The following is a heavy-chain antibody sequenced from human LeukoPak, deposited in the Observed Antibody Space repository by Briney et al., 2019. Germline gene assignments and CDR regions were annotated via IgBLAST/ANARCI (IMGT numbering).Heavy chain of an antibody. Sequence: GASVKVSCKVSGYTLTGLSMHWVRQAPGKGLEWMGGFDPEDGETIYAQKFQGRVTMTEDTSTDTAYMELSSLRSEDTAVYYCATALGGDYVGDAFDIWGQGTMVTVSS. J-gene: IGHJ3*02. CDR1: GYTLTGLS. V-gene: IGHV1-24*01. CDR3: ATALGGDYVGDAFDI. CDR2: FDPEDGET. D-gene: IGHD4-17*01.